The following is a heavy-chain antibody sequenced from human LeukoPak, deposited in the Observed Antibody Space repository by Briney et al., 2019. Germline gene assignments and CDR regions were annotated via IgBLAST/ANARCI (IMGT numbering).Heavy chain of an antibody. Sequence: GGSLRLSCAASGFTFSSYSMNWVRQAPGKGLEWVSSISTSSNYIYYAGSVKGRFTISRDNAKNSLYLQMNSLRGEDTAVNFCAREGMGRRAFDIWGQGTMVTVSS. J-gene: IGHJ3*02. CDR1: GFTFSSYS. D-gene: IGHD3-10*01. CDR3: AREGMGRRAFDI. V-gene: IGHV3-21*01. CDR2: ISTSSNYI.